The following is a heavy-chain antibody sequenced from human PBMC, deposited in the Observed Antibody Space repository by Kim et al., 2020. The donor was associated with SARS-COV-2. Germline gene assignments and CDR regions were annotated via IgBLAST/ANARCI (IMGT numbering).Heavy chain of an antibody. CDR3: ARREATYYYGMDV. Sequence: YSPSLQGQVTISADKSIGTAYLQWSSLKASDTAMYYCARREATYYYGMDVWGQGTTVTVSS. V-gene: IGHV5-51*01. J-gene: IGHJ6*02.